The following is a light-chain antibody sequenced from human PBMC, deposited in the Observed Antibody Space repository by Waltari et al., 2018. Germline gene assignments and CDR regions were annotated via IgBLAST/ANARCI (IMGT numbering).Light chain of an antibody. CDR2: AAS. Sequence: DIQMTQSPSSLSASVGDRVTITCRASQNLSNYLNWYQQRPGKAPQLLIYAASSLQSGVPSRFSGSGSGTDFTLTISSLQPEDFATYYCQQSYIIPPTFGQGTKVEIK. CDR1: QNLSNY. CDR3: QQSYIIPPT. V-gene: IGKV1-39*01. J-gene: IGKJ1*01.